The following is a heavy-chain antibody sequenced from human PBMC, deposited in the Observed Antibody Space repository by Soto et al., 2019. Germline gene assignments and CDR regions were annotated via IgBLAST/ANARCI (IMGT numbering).Heavy chain of an antibody. J-gene: IGHJ4*02. Sequence: SETLSLTCTVSGFSISSSSYYWVWIRQPPGKGLEWIGSIYYSGSTYYNPSLKSRVTISVDTSKNQFSLKLSSVTAADTAVYYCAREKVGDYADWGQGTLVTVSS. CDR1: GFSISSSSYY. CDR3: AREKVGDYAD. D-gene: IGHD4-17*01. V-gene: IGHV4-39*02. CDR2: IYYSGST.